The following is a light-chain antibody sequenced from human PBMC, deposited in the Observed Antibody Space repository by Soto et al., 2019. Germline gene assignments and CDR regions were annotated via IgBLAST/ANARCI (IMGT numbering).Light chain of an antibody. V-gene: IGLV2-14*01. Sequence: ALTQPASVSGSPGQSITISCTGTSSDVGGYNYVSWYQQHPGKAPKLMIYDVSNRPSGVSNRFSGSKSGNTASLTISGLQAEDEADYYCSSYTSSSTPYVFGTGTKVTV. CDR1: SSDVGGYNY. J-gene: IGLJ1*01. CDR3: SSYTSSSTPYV. CDR2: DVS.